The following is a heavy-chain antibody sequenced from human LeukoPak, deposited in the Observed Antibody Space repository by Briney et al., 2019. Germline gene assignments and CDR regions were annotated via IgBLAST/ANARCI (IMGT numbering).Heavy chain of an antibody. CDR3: ANDRRGRIASNYFDY. V-gene: IGHV3-30*02. CDR2: IRYDGSNK. J-gene: IGHJ4*02. Sequence: PGGSLRLSCAASGFTFSSYGMHWVRQAPGKGLEWVAFIRYDGSNKYYADSVKGRFTISRDNSKNTLYLQMNSLRAEDTAVYYCANDRRGRIASNYFDYWGQGTLVTVSS. D-gene: IGHD2-2*01. CDR1: GFTFSSYG.